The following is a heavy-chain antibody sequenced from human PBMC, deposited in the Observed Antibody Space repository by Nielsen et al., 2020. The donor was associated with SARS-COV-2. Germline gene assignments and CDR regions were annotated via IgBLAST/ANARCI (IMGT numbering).Heavy chain of an antibody. D-gene: IGHD2-15*01. CDR3: ARGRVMGYCSGASCSPFDY. J-gene: IGHJ4*02. Sequence: ASVKVSCKASGYTFTSYDINWVRQATGQGLEWMGWMNPNSGNTGYAQKFQGRVTMTRNTSISTAYMELSSLRSEDTAVYYCARGRVMGYCSGASCSPFDYWGQGTLVTVSS. CDR2: MNPNSGNT. CDR1: GYTFTSYD. V-gene: IGHV1-8*01.